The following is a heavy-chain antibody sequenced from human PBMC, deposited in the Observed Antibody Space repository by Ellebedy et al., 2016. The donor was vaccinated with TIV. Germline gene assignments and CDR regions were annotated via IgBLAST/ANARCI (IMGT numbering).Heavy chain of an antibody. V-gene: IGHV1-2*02. Sequence: ASVKVSXKASGYTFTSYGISWVRQAPGQGLEWMGWINPNSGGTNYAQKFQGRVTMTRDTSISTAYMELSRLRSDDTAVYYCARDSGTPGYCSSTSCKNWFDPWGQGTLVTVSS. CDR3: ARDSGTPGYCSSTSCKNWFDP. D-gene: IGHD2-2*01. CDR1: GYTFTSYG. CDR2: INPNSGGT. J-gene: IGHJ5*02.